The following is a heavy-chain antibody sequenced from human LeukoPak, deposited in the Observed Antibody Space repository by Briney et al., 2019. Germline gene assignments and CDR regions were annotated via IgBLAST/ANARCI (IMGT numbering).Heavy chain of an antibody. V-gene: IGHV1-2*02. CDR2: INPNSGDT. CDR1: GYTFTSYG. Sequence: ASVKVSCKASGYTFTSYGISWVRQAPGQGLEWLGWINPNSGDTRYEPKFQGRVTMTGDTSITTVYMELSSLRSDDTAVYFCARDYRGNSFDYWGQGTLVTVSS. D-gene: IGHD2-21*01. CDR3: ARDYRGNSFDY. J-gene: IGHJ4*02.